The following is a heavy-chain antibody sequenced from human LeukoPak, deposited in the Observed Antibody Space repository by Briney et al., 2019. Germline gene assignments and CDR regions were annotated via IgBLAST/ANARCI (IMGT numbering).Heavy chain of an antibody. CDR2: ISGSGGST. Sequence: GGSLRLSCAASGFTFSSYWMSWVRQAPGKGLEWVSAISGSGGSTYYADSVKGRFTISRDNSKNTLYLQMNSLRAEDTAVYYCAKSSHYDFWSGPSYGMDVWGQGTTVTVSS. D-gene: IGHD3-3*01. CDR1: GFTFSSYW. CDR3: AKSSHYDFWSGPSYGMDV. J-gene: IGHJ6*02. V-gene: IGHV3-23*01.